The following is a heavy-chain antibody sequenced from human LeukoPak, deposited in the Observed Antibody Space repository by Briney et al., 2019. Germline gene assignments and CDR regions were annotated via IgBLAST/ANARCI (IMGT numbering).Heavy chain of an antibody. CDR1: GFSFSVFW. J-gene: IGHJ4*02. V-gene: IGHV3-74*01. D-gene: IGHD1-26*01. CDR3: HWGVGSRYFDF. Sequence: PGGSLRLSCAASGFSFSVFWMHWVRQAPGKGPVWVSRIKTDGSITNYADSVKGRFTISRDNAKNSLYLQMNSLRAEDTALYARHWGVGSRYFDFWGQGTLVTVSS. CDR2: IKTDGSIT.